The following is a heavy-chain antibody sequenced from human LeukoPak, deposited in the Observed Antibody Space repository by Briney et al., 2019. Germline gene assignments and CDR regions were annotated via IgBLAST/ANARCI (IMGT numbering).Heavy chain of an antibody. CDR1: GFTFSTYN. CDR3: ARAYHYWVDGVLRPDVFDI. CDR2: ITSSSSYM. D-gene: IGHD4-17*01. V-gene: IGHV3-21*04. Sequence: GGSLRLSCVASGFTFSTYNMNWVRQAPGKGLEWVSSITSSSSYMFYADSVKGRFTISRDNAKNSLYLQMNSLRAEDTALYYCARAYHYWVDGVLRPDVFDIWGQGTMVTVSS. J-gene: IGHJ3*02.